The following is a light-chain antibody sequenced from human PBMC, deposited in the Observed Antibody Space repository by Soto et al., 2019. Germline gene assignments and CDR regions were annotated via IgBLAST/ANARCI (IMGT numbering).Light chain of an antibody. Sequence: QSALTQPASVSGSPGQSITIACTGTSSDVGGYNFVSWYQQRPGKAPRLMLYEVTNRPSGVSSRFSGSNSGNTASLTISGLQAEDEADYYCSSYTSSSVVFGGGTKLTVL. J-gene: IGLJ2*01. V-gene: IGLV2-14*01. CDR3: SSYTSSSVV. CDR2: EVT. CDR1: SSDVGGYNF.